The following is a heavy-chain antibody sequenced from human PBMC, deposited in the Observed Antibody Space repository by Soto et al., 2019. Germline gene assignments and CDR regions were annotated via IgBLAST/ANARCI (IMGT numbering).Heavy chain of an antibody. V-gene: IGHV1-46*01. CDR2: INPSGGST. CDR3: ARDLVVGATDYYYGMDV. Sequence: ASVKVSCKASGYTFTSYYMHWVRQAPGQGLEWMGIINPSGGSTSYAQKFQGRVTMTRDTSTSTVYMELSGLRSEDTAVYYCARDLVVGATDYYYGMDVWGQGTTVTV. CDR1: GYTFTSYY. J-gene: IGHJ6*02. D-gene: IGHD1-26*01.